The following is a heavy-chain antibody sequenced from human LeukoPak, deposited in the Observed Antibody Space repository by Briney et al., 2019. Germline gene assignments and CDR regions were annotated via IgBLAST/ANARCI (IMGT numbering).Heavy chain of an antibody. CDR2: IRYDGSNK. D-gene: IGHD6-6*01. CDR3: AKLYGPYSSSDLFDS. J-gene: IGHJ4*02. V-gene: IGHV3-30*02. Sequence: GGSLRLSCAPSGFTFSRYGMHWVRQAPGKGLEWVAFIRYDGSNKYYADSVKGRFTISRDNSRNTLYLQMNSLRAEDTAMYYCAKLYGPYSSSDLFDSWGQGTRVIVSS. CDR1: GFTFSRYG.